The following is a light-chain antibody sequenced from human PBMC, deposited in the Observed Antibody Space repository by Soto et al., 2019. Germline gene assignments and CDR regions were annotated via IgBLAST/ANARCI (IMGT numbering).Light chain of an antibody. Sequence: EIVLAQAPATLSLSPGEIATLSWRASQSVSSYLAWYQQKPGQAPRLLIYDASNRATGIPARFSGSGSGTDFTLTISSLEPEDFAVYYCQQRSNWPPTFGQGTKVDIK. J-gene: IGKJ1*01. CDR3: QQRSNWPPT. CDR1: QSVSSY. V-gene: IGKV3-11*01. CDR2: DAS.